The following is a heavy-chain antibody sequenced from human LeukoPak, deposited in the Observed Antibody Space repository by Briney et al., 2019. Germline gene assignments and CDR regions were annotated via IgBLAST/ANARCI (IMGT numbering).Heavy chain of an antibody. CDR1: GYTFTSYV. V-gene: IGHV1-18*01. Sequence: ASVKVSSKDPGYTFTSYVISGGRQAPGQGLEWMGWISAYNGNTNYAQKLQGRVTMTTDTSTSTAYMELRSLRSGDTAVYYCARAVRVLLTALWNFTCSGQGSLVTVSS. J-gene: IGHJ4*02. CDR2: ISAYNGNT. CDR3: ARAVRVLLTALWNFTC. D-gene: IGHD3-3*01.